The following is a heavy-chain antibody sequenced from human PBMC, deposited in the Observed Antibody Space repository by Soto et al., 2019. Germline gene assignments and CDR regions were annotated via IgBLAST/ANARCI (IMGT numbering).Heavy chain of an antibody. D-gene: IGHD5-18*01. CDR3: VRERSGYSYADS. Sequence: GGSLRLSCAASGFTFSSYAMSWVRQAPGKGLEWVSAISGSGANTYYADSVKGRFTISRDNSKNTLYLQMNSLRAEDSAMYYCVRERSGYSYADSWGLGTLVTVSS. V-gene: IGHV3-23*01. J-gene: IGHJ4*02. CDR1: GFTFSSYA. CDR2: ISGSGANT.